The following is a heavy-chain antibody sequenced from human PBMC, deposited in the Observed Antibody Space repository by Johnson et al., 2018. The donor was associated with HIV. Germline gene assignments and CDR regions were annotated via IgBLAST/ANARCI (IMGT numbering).Heavy chain of an antibody. J-gene: IGHJ3*02. CDR3: ARLIAVVIDGFDI. CDR1: GFTLSNYW. Sequence: MQLVESGGGLVQRGGSLRLSCAASGFTLSNYWMSWVRQAPGKGLEWVANINQDGSENYFVESVKGRFTISRDNAKNSLYLQMNTLRAEDTAVYYCARLIAVVIDGFDIWGQGTMVTVSA. CDR2: INQDGSEN. V-gene: IGHV3-7*05. D-gene: IGHD3-22*01.